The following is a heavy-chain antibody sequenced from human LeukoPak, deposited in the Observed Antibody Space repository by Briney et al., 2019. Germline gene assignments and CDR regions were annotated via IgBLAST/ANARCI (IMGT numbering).Heavy chain of an antibody. Sequence: GRSLRLSCAASGFTFSSYGMHWVRQAPGKGLEWVAVIWYDGSNKYYADSVKGRFTISRDNSKNTLYLQMNSLRAEDTAMYYCARNRNGWVFGGPYDYWGQGTLVTVSS. J-gene: IGHJ4*02. CDR2: IWYDGSNK. D-gene: IGHD3-3*01. V-gene: IGHV3-33*01. CDR3: ARNRNGWVFGGPYDY. CDR1: GFTFSSYG.